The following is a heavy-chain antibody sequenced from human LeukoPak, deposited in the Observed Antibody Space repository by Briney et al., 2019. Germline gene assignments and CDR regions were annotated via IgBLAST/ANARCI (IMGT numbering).Heavy chain of an antibody. V-gene: IGHV6-1*01. J-gene: IGHJ4*02. CDR1: GDSVSSDSAA. Sequence: SQTLSLTCAISGDSVSSDSAAWDWIRQSPSRGLEWLGRTYYRSKWYNDYAVSVKSRITINPDTSKNQFSLQLNSVTPEDTAVYYCARGRYSSGWYIFDYWGQGTLVTVSS. CDR3: ARGRYSSGWYIFDY. D-gene: IGHD6-19*01. CDR2: TYYRSKWYN.